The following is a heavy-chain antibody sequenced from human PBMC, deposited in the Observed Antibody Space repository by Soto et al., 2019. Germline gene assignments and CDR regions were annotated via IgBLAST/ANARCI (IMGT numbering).Heavy chain of an antibody. V-gene: IGHV3-7*01. CDR3: AKGRGDYDHFDY. CDR2: IKQDGSEK. J-gene: IGHJ4*02. D-gene: IGHD4-17*01. Sequence: PGGSLRLSCVVSQISFSSYWMTWVRQAPGKGLEWVANIKQDGSEKYYVDSVKSRFTISRDNAKNSLYLQMNSLRAEDTAVYYCAKGRGDYDHFDYWGQGTLVTVS. CDR1: QISFSSYW.